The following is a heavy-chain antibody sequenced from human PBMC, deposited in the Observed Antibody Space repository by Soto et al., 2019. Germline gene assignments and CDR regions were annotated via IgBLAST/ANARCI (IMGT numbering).Heavy chain of an antibody. CDR2: VSYHGSKQ. V-gene: IGHV3-30-3*01. CDR3: ARDRVYYYDNSGYYNFDY. Sequence: QVQLVESGGGVVQPGRSLRVSCAASGFTFSNYAMHWVRQASGKGLEWVAVVSYHGSKQFYADSVEGRFTISRDSSKSTLYLHMDNLRDEDTAVYYCARDRVYYYDNSGYYNFDYWGQGTLVTLSS. J-gene: IGHJ4*02. CDR1: GFTFSNYA. D-gene: IGHD3-22*01.